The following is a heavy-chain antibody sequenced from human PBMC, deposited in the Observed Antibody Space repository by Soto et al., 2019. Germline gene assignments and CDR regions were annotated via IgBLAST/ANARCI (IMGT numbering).Heavy chain of an antibody. CDR1: GLTLRNYW. CDR3: AAVYKTWFDP. J-gene: IGHJ5*02. CDR2: ITSDGSGA. D-gene: IGHD1-1*01. Sequence: GGSLRLSCAASGLTLRNYWMHWVRQAPGKGLVWVSRITSDGSGANYADFVEGRFTISRDNAKNTLYLQMDSLRAEDTAVYYCAAVYKTWFDPWGQGTLVTVSS. V-gene: IGHV3-74*01.